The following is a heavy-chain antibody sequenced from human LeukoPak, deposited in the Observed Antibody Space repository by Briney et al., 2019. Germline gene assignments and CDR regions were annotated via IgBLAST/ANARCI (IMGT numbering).Heavy chain of an antibody. V-gene: IGHV4-38-2*02. CDR2: LYHSGST. CDR1: GYSISSGYY. J-gene: IGHJ4*02. CDR3: ARITYSIFDY. D-gene: IGHD2-21*01. Sequence: SETLSLTCTVSGYSISSGYYWGWVRQPPGKGLEWIANLYHSGSTYYNPSLKSRVTISVDTSKNQFSLKLSSVTAADTAVYYCARITYSIFDYWGQGTLVTVSS.